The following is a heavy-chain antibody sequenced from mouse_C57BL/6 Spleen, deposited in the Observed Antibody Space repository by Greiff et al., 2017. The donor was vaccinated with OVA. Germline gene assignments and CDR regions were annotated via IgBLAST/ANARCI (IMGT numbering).Heavy chain of an antibody. CDR2: ISSGSSTI. CDR1: GFTFSDYG. CDR3: ARDLHAMDY. J-gene: IGHJ4*01. V-gene: IGHV5-17*01. Sequence: EVKVVESGGGLVKPGGSLKLSCAASGFTFSDYGMHWVRQAPEKGLEWVAYISSGSSTIYYADTVKGRFTISRDNAKNTLFLQMTSLRSEDTAMYYCARDLHAMDYWGQGTSVTVSS.